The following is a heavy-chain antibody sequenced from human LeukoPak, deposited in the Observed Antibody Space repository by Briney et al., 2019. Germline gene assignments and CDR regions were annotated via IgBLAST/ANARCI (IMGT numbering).Heavy chain of an antibody. D-gene: IGHD2-2*02. J-gene: IGHJ4*02. V-gene: IGHV4-30-2*05. CDR1: GGSISSGGYY. CDR3: ARAVVPAAIRG. Sequence: SQTLSLTCTVSGGSISSGGYYWSWIRQPPGKGLEWIWYIYHSGSTYYNPSLKSRVTISVDTSKNQFSLKLSSVTAADTAVYYCARAVVPAAIRGWGQGTLVTVSS. CDR2: IYHSGST.